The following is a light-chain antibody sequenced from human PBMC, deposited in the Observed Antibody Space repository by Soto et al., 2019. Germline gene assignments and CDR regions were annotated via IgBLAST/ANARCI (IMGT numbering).Light chain of an antibody. CDR1: SSDVGGYNY. V-gene: IGLV2-11*01. J-gene: IGLJ3*02. Sequence: QSALTQPRSVSGSPGQSVTISCTGTSSDVGGYNYVSWYQQHPGKAPKLMIYDVSKRPSGVPDRFSGSKSGNTASLTISGLQAEDEADYYCSSYGGSDSWVVGGGTKLTVL. CDR2: DVS. CDR3: SSYGGSDSWV.